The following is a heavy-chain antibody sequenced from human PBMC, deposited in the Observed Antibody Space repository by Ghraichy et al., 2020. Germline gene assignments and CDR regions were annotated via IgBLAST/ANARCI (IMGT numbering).Heavy chain of an antibody. CDR1: GGTFSSYA. D-gene: IGHD2-2*01. CDR2: IIPIFGTA. J-gene: IGHJ5*02. Sequence: SVKVSCKASGGTFSSYAISWVRQAPGQGLEWMGGIIPIFGTANYAQKFQGRVTITADESTSTAYMELSSLRSEDTAVYYCARVNGGGDIVVVPAAANWFDPWGQGTLVTVSS. V-gene: IGHV1-69*13. CDR3: ARVNGGGDIVVVPAAANWFDP.